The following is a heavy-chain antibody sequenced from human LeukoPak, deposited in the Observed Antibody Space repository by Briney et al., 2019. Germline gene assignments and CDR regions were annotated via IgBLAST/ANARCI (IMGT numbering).Heavy chain of an antibody. D-gene: IGHD1-26*01. CDR2: ISGDGDNT. CDR3: AKGVRSGTYYNCFDP. Sequence: PGGSLRLSCVASGFTLDDYALNWVRQAPGKGLEWISLISGDGDNTYYADSVKGRFTISRDNSKNSLYLQMSSLRAEDTALYHCAKGVRSGTYYNCFDPWGQGTLVTVSS. CDR1: GFTLDDYA. V-gene: IGHV3-43*02. J-gene: IGHJ5*02.